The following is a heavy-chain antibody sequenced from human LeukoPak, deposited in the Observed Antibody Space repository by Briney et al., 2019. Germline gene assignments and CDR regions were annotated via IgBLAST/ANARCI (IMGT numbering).Heavy chain of an antibody. CDR3: ARHPPAPLYGSGSFDY. V-gene: IGHV3-7*01. CDR1: GFTFSSYW. J-gene: IGHJ4*02. D-gene: IGHD3-10*01. Sequence: PGGSLRLSCAASGFTFSSYWMSWVRQAPGKGLEWVANIKQDGSEKYYVDSVKGRFTISRDNAKNSLYLQMNSLRAEDTAVYYCARHPPAPLYGSGSFDYWGQGTLVTVS. CDR2: IKQDGSEK.